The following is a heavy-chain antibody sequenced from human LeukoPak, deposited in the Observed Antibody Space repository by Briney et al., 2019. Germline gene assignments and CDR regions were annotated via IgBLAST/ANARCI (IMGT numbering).Heavy chain of an antibody. Sequence: PGGSLRLSCAASGFTFSSYAMSWVRQAPGKGLEWVSAISGSGGSTYYADSVKGRFTISRDNSKNTLYLQMNSLRAEDTAVYSCAKGIVATIRGKNYFDYWGQGTLVTVSS. CDR3: AKGIVATIRGKNYFDY. CDR2: ISGSGGST. CDR1: GFTFSSYA. V-gene: IGHV3-23*01. D-gene: IGHD5-12*01. J-gene: IGHJ4*02.